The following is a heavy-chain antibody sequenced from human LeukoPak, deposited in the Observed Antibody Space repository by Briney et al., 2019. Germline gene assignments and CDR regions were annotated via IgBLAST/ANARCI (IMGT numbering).Heavy chain of an antibody. CDR2: INWNGVST. CDR3: ATGRSSITSHAFDI. V-gene: IGHV3-20*04. J-gene: IGHJ3*02. CDR1: RVTGDEYG. D-gene: IGHD6-13*01. Sequence: GGSLRLSCAAPRVTGDEYGMGRLRQAPGKGLEWVSGINWNGVSTGYADSVKGRFTISRDNAKNFFHLQMNSLRAEDTALYYCATGRSSITSHAFDIWGQGTMVTVSS.